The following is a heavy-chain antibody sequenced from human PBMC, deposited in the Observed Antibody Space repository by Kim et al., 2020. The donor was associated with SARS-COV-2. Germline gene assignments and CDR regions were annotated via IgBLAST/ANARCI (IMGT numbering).Heavy chain of an antibody. V-gene: IGHV3-23*01. Sequence: GGSLRLSCAASGFAFSNYAMTWVRQAPGRGLEWVSSISGSGDNTLYADSVKGRFTISRDNSNNTLYLQTNSLRADDTAVYYCAKGRGSSTTSCYNYWGPG. CDR2: ISGSGDNT. J-gene: IGHJ4*02. D-gene: IGHD2-2*02. CDR1: GFAFSNYA. CDR3: AKGRGSSTTSCYNY.